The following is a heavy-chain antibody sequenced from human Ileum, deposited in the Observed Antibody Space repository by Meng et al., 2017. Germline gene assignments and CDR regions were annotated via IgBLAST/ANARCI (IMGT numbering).Heavy chain of an antibody. CDR1: GDSLSSGGYY. V-gene: IGHV4-31*01. D-gene: IGHD2-15*01. Sequence: QVHLQESAPGLVKPSQNPSLTFTLAGDSLSSGGYYCTWIRQHPGNGLEWIGYIYSSWGTYYTPSLKSLVTISLDTSKNQFSLRLSSVTAADTAVYYCARIGFCSGRSCYGFFDYWGQGTLVTVSS. CDR2: IYSSWGT. CDR3: ARIGFCSGRSCYGFFDY. J-gene: IGHJ4*02.